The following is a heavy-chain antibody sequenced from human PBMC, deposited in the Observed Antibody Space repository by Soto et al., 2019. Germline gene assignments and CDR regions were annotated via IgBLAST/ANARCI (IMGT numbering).Heavy chain of an antibody. V-gene: IGHV3-30*18. CDR3: AKSSYGYFDY. D-gene: IGHD5-18*01. Sequence: QVQLVESGGGVVQPGRSLRLSCAASGFTFSSYGMHWVRQAPGKGLEWVAVISYDGSNKYYADSVKGRFTISRDNSKNTLYLQMNSLRAEDTAVYYCAKSSYGYFDYWGQGTLVTVSS. CDR1: GFTFSSYG. CDR2: ISYDGSNK. J-gene: IGHJ4*02.